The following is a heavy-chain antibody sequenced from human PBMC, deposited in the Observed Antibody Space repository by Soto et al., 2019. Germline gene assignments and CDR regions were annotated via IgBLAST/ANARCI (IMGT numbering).Heavy chain of an antibody. Sequence: EVQLVETGGGLIQPGGSLRLSCAASGFTVSDSYMNWVRQAPGKGLQWVSVIYTGGSTYYADSVKGRFTISRATSKNTLYLQMNSLRAEDTAVYYCATSERYSNPNFDCWGQGTLVTVSS. J-gene: IGHJ4*02. D-gene: IGHD4-4*01. CDR1: GFTVSDSY. CDR2: IYTGGST. V-gene: IGHV3-53*02. CDR3: ATSERYSNPNFDC.